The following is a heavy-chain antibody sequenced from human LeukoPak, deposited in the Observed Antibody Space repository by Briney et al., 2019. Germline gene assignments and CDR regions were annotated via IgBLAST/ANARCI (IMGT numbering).Heavy chain of an antibody. V-gene: IGHV4-30-4*08. Sequence: PSETLSLTCTVSGGSISSGDYYWSWIRQPPGKGLEWIGYIYYSGSTYYNPSLKSRVTISVDTSKNQFSLKLSSVTAADTAVYYCARGPGYSSGFDYWGQGTLVTVSS. CDR2: IYYSGST. D-gene: IGHD6-19*01. CDR3: ARGPGYSSGFDY. J-gene: IGHJ4*02. CDR1: GGSISSGDYY.